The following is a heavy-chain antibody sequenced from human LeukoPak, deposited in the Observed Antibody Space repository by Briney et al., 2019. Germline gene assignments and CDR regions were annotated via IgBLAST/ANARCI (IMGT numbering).Heavy chain of an antibody. V-gene: IGHV3-30-3*01. J-gene: IGHJ4*02. D-gene: IGHD1-26*01. CDR1: GFTFSSYA. CDR3: AKEGREGCLDY. CDR2: ISYDGSNK. Sequence: PGGSLRLSCAASGFTFSSYAMHWVRQAPGKGLEWVAVISYDGSNKYYADSVKGRFTISRDNSKNTLYLQMNSLRAEDTAVYYCAKEGREGCLDYWGQGTLVTVSS.